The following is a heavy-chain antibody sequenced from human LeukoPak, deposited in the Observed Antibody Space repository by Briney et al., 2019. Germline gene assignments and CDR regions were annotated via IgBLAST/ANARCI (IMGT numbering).Heavy chain of an antibody. CDR1: GFSFSSSG. V-gene: IGHV3-48*01. J-gene: IGHJ1*01. CDR3: AGPLGSPYFHH. D-gene: IGHD3-10*01. Sequence: GGSLRLSCAASGFSFSSSGMNWVRQAPGKGLEWVSYIDTSSTTKNYADSVKGRFTTSRDNAKNSLHLQMNSLRVEDTAVYYCAGPLGSPYFHHWGQGTLVTVSS. CDR2: IDTSSTTK.